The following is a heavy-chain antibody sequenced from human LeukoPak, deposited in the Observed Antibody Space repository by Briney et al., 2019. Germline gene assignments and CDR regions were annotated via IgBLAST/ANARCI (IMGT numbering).Heavy chain of an antibody. CDR2: VDLNGGST. D-gene: IGHD3-10*01. CDR3: ARLFNFYGPGTYYPFDS. CDR1: GFTFPDYG. V-gene: IGHV3-20*04. Sequence: GGSLRLSCAASGFTFPDYGMSWVRLAPGKGLEWVSGVDLNGGSTHYADSVKGRFTISRDNAKNSLYLQMNTLRAEDTALYYCARLFNFYGPGTYYPFDSWDQGALVTVSS. J-gene: IGHJ4*02.